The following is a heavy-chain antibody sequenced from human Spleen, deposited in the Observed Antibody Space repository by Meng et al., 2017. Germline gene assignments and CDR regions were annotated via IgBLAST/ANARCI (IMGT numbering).Heavy chain of an antibody. Sequence: PRMASAPVLVKPSHPLSPTCSVSGGSFSSASYYWSWIRQHPGKGLEWIGYIDYSGNTYYNPSLKSLVAISLDTSKNQFSLKLSSVTAADTAVYYCARVGSSSWFVADWGQGTLVTVSS. CDR1: GGSFSSASYY. D-gene: IGHD6-13*01. CDR3: ARVGSSSWFVAD. CDR2: IDYSGNT. J-gene: IGHJ4*02. V-gene: IGHV4-31*01.